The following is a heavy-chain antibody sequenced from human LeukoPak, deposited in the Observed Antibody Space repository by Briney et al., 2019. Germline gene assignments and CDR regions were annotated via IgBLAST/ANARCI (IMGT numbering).Heavy chain of an antibody. J-gene: IGHJ4*02. Sequence: ASVKVSCKASGYSFTGYFVHWVRQAPGHGLEWMGWINPRSGDTNYAQKFQGRVTMTRDTSVSTACMELSNLRSDDTAVYYCAVDMVANFDFDYWGQGTLVTVSS. CDR3: AVDMVANFDFDY. CDR1: GYSFTGYF. D-gene: IGHD5-12*01. V-gene: IGHV1-2*02. CDR2: INPRSGDT.